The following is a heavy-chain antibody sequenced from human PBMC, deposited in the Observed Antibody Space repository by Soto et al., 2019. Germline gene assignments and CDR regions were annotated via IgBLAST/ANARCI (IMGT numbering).Heavy chain of an antibody. Sequence: GGSLRLSCAASGFTFSDYYMSWIRQAPGEGLEWVSYISSSGSTIYYADSVKGRFTISRDNAKNSLYLQMNSLRAEDTAVYYSARDISSYYDSSGYYGYNWFDPWGQGTLVTVSS. D-gene: IGHD3-22*01. CDR1: GFTFSDYY. CDR2: ISSSGSTI. V-gene: IGHV3-11*01. CDR3: ARDISSYYDSSGYYGYNWFDP. J-gene: IGHJ5*02.